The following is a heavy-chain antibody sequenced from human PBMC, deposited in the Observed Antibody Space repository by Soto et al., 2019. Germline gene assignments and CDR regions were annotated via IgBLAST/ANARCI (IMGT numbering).Heavy chain of an antibody. Sequence: SETLSLTCTVSGGSISSYYWSWIRQPPGKGLEWIGYIYYSGSTNYNPSLKSRVTISVDTSKNQFSLKLSSVTAADTAVYYCARHGSGIHFDYWGQGTLVTVSS. CDR3: ARHGSGIHFDY. D-gene: IGHD3-10*01. J-gene: IGHJ4*02. V-gene: IGHV4-59*08. CDR1: GGSISSYY. CDR2: IYYSGST.